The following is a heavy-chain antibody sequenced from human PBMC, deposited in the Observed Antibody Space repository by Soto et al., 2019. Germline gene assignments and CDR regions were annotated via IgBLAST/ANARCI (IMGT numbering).Heavy chain of an antibody. CDR1: GYTLTELS. V-gene: IGHV1-24*01. D-gene: IGHD5-12*01. J-gene: IGHJ4*02. CDR2: FDPEDGET. Sequence: ASVKVSCKVSGYTLTELSMHWVRQAPGKGLEWMGGFDPEDGETIYAQKFQGRVTMTEDTSTDTAYMELSSLRSEDTAVYYCATLSSVRRDGYLNLEFDYWGQGTLVTVSS. CDR3: ATLSSVRRDGYLNLEFDY.